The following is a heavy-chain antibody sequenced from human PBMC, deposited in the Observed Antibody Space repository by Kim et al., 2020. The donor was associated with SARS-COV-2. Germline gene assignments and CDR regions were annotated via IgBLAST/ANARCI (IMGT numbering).Heavy chain of an antibody. V-gene: IGHV3-73*01. D-gene: IGHD6-19*01. J-gene: IGHJ4*02. CDR3: TRQDQSSGWDDY. Sequence: AYGASVKGRFTISRDDSRNTAYLQMNSLKTEDTAVYYCTRQDQSSGWDDYWGQGTLVTVSS.